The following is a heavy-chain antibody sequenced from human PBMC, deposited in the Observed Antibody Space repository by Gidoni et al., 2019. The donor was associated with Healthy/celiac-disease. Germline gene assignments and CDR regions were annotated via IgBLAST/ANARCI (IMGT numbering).Heavy chain of an antibody. CDR1: GFTFSSYA. CDR2: ISYDGSNK. D-gene: IGHD6-13*01. V-gene: IGHV3-30-3*01. J-gene: IGHJ3*02. CDR3: ARGTYSSSWYPTRKSDAFDI. Sequence: QVQLVESGGGVVQPGRSLRLSCAASGFTFSSYAMHWVRQAPGKGLEWVAVISYDGSNKYYADSVKGRFTISRDNSKNTLYLQMNSLRAEDTAVYYCARGTYSSSWYPTRKSDAFDIWGQGTMVTVSS.